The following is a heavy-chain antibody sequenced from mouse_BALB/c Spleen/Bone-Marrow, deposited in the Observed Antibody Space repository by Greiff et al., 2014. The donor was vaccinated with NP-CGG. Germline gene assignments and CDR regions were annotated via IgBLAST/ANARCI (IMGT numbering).Heavy chain of an antibody. CDR1: GFNIKDTY. J-gene: IGHJ2*01. Sequence: VQLKQSGAELVKPGASVKLSCTASGFNIKDTYMHWVKQRPEQGLEWIGRVDPANGNTKYDPKFQGKATITADTSSNTAYLQFSSLTSEDTAVYYCARYRLGTYFDYWGQGTTLTVS. CDR2: VDPANGNT. D-gene: IGHD2-14*01. V-gene: IGHV14-3*02. CDR3: ARYRLGTYFDY.